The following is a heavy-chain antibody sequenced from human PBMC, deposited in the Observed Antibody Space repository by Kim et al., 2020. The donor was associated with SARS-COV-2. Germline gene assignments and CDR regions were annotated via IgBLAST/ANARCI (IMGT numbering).Heavy chain of an antibody. V-gene: IGHV7-4-1*02. Sequence: ASVKVSCKASGYTFTSYAMNWVRQAPGQGLEWMGWINTNTGNPTYAQGFTGRFVFSLDTSVSTAYLQISSLKAEDTAVYYCAREGVELRYFDWLKQEYYFDYWGQGTLVTVFS. CDR2: INTNTGNP. J-gene: IGHJ4*02. D-gene: IGHD3-9*01. CDR3: AREGVELRYFDWLKQEYYFDY. CDR1: GYTFTSYA.